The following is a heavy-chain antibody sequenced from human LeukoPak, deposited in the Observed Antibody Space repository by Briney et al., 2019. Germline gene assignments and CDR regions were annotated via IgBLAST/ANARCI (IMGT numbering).Heavy chain of an antibody. V-gene: IGHV4-59*01. D-gene: IGHD3-3*01. CDR3: ARGQTLNDFWSGYLFDP. CDR1: GGSISSYY. CDR2: VYYSGST. J-gene: IGHJ5*02. Sequence: SETLSLTCTVSGGSISSYYWSWIRQPPGKGQEWIGYVYYSGSTNYNPSLKSRVTISVDTSKNQFSLKLSSVTAADTAVYYCARGQTLNDFWSGYLFDPWGQGTLVTVSS.